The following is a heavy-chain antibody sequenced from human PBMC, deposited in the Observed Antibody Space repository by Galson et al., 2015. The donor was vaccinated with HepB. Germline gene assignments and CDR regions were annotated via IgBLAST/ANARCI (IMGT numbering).Heavy chain of an antibody. CDR3: ATGEGILLNYGLYDAFDL. CDR1: GNTLIAFS. CDR2: FDRDDGET. D-gene: IGHD4-17*01. J-gene: IGHJ3*01. Sequence: SVKVSCKVSGNTLIAFSMHWVRQAPGKGLEWMGRFDRDDGETIYAQKFQGRVTMTGDTSTDTAYMELSNLRSEDTGVYYCATGEGILLNYGLYDAFDLSGQGTMVT. V-gene: IGHV1-24*01.